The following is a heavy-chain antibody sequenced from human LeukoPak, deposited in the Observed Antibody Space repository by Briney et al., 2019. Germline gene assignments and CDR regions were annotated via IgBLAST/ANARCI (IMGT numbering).Heavy chain of an antibody. CDR1: GFTFSSYG. CDR3: ARDREEWEPPDY. V-gene: IGHV1-18*01. CDR2: ISAYNGNT. J-gene: IGHJ4*02. D-gene: IGHD1-26*01. Sequence: PGGSLRLSCAASGFTFSSYGMHWVRQAPGQGLEWMGWISAYNGNTNYAQKLQGRVTMTTDTSTSTAYMELRSLRSDDTAVYYCARDREEWEPPDYWGQGTLVTVSS.